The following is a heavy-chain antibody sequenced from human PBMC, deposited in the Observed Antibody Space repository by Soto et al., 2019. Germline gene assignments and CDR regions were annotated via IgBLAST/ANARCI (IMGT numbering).Heavy chain of an antibody. CDR2: IKTKTDGGTT. CDR1: GFTFSNAW. Sequence: DVQLVESGGGLVKPGGSLRISCAASGFTFSNAWMSWVRQAPGKGLEWVGRIKTKTDGGTTDYAAPVKDRFTISRDDSKNMLYLQMNSLKTEDTAVYYCGTGSAFDIWGQGTMVTVSS. CDR3: GTGSAFDI. D-gene: IGHD1-26*01. V-gene: IGHV3-15*01. J-gene: IGHJ3*02.